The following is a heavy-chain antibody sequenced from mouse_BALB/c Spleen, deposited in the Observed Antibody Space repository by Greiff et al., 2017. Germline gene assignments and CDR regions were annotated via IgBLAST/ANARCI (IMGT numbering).Heavy chain of an antibody. CDR1: GYTFTDYA. J-gene: IGHJ4*01. Sequence: QVQLQQSGPELVRPGVSVKISCKGSGYTFTDYAMHWVKQSHAKSLEWIGVISTYSGNTYYNEKFKGKATLTADKSSSTAYMQLSSLTSEDSAVYFCARSGDQSLTGYYAMDYWGQGTSVTVSS. D-gene: IGHD4-1*01. CDR3: ARSGDQSLTGYYAMDY. CDR2: ISTYSGNT. V-gene: IGHV1-67*01.